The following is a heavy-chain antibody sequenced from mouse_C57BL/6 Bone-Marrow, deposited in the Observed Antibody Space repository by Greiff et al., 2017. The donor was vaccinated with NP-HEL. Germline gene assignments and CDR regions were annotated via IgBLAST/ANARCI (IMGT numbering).Heavy chain of an antibody. J-gene: IGHJ4*01. CDR3: ARSYGSSYAMDY. CDR1: GFTFTDYY. V-gene: IGHV7-3*01. Sequence: EVKLEESGGGLVQPGGSLSLSCAASGFTFTDYYMSWVRQPPGKALEWLGFLRNKANGYTTEYSASVKGRFTISRDNSQSILYLQMNALRAEDSATYYCARSYGSSYAMDYWGQGTSVTVSS. CDR2: LRNKANGYTT. D-gene: IGHD1-1*01.